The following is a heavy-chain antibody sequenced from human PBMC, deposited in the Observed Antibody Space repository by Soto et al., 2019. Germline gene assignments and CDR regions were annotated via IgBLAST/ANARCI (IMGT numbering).Heavy chain of an antibody. CDR2: IFYLGSS. D-gene: IGHD3-3*02. CDR3: ARHSLALRKNNWFDP. Sequence: SETLSLTCTVSGDSIISSDFYWVWVRHPPGKGLEWIGSIFYLGSSYYNPSLKSRVTMSVDTSKNQFSLRLRSVTAADTALYFCARHSLALRKNNWFDPWGQGIMVTVSS. V-gene: IGHV4-39*01. CDR1: GDSIISSDFY. J-gene: IGHJ5*02.